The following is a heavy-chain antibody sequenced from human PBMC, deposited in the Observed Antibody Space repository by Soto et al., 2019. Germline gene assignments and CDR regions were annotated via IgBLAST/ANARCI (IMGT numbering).Heavy chain of an antibody. J-gene: IGHJ6*02. CDR2: IYHTAST. Sequence: PSETLPLTCAVSGYSISSGYYWGWIRRPPGKGLEWIGSIYHTASTYYNPSLKSRVTISVDTAKNQFSLKLSSVTAEDTAVCYCATDPVPDTAMSTARPVYYYYGMDVRGQGTTVTVS. D-gene: IGHD5-18*01. V-gene: IGHV4-38-2*02. CDR1: GYSISSGYY. CDR3: ATDPVPDTAMSTARPVYYYYGMDV.